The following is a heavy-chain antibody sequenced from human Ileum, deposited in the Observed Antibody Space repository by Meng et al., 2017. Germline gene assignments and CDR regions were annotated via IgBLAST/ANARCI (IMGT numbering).Heavy chain of an antibody. CDR2: ISHGGST. V-gene: IGHV4-4*02. J-gene: IGHJ5*01. CDR3: AAKAVAVPADS. CDR1: GVSITSTYW. Sequence: VQLRRSGPGSIKLSGTLSLTCTVPGVSITSTYWWSWVRQPPGKGPEWIGEISHGGSTNYNPSLHGRVTISLDKSKNQFSLNLNSVTAADTAVYYCAAKAVAVPADSWGQGALVTVFS. D-gene: IGHD6-19*01.